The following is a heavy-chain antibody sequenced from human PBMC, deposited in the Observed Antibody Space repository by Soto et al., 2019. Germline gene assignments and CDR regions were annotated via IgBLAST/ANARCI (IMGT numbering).Heavy chain of an antibody. V-gene: IGHV3-23*01. CDR2: ISGSGGST. D-gene: IGHD1-7*01. Sequence: GGSLRLSCAASGFTFSSYAMSWVRQAPGKGLEWVSAISGSGGSTYYADSVKGRFTISRDSSKNTLYLQMNSLRAEDTAVYYCAKATFELYYFDYWGQGTLVTVSS. CDR3: AKATFELYYFDY. CDR1: GFTFSSYA. J-gene: IGHJ4*02.